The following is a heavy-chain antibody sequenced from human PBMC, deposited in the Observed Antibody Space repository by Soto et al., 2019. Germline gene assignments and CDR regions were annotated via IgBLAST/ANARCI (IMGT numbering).Heavy chain of an antibody. CDR3: ARRIITKSDYYYYYGMDV. D-gene: IGHD3-22*01. V-gene: IGHV5-51*01. CDR1: GYSFTSYW. J-gene: IGHJ6*02. Sequence: GESLKISCKGSGYSFTSYWIGWVRQMPGKGLEWMGIIYPGDSDTRYSPSFQGQVTISADKSISTAYLQWSSLKASDTAMYYCARRIITKSDYYYYYGMDVWGQGTTVTVSS. CDR2: IYPGDSDT.